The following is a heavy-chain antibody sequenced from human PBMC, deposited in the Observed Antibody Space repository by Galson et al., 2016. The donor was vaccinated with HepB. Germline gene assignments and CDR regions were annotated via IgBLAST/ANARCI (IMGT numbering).Heavy chain of an antibody. Sequence: SVKVSCKASGGTFSSYAISWVRQAPGQGLEWMGGIIPFLGTINYAQKLLGRVTITADKSTSTAYMELSSLRSEDTAVYSCARVGFGESLDYYYYGMDVWGQGTTVTVSS. CDR2: IIPFLGTI. V-gene: IGHV1-69*10. D-gene: IGHD3-10*01. CDR1: GGTFSSYA. J-gene: IGHJ6*02. CDR3: ARVGFGESLDYYYYGMDV.